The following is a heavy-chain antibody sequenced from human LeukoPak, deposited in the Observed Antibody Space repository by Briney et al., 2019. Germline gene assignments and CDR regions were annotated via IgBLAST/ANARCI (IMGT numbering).Heavy chain of an antibody. Sequence: GGSLRLSCAASGFTFSSSAMTWVRQAPGKGLEWVSLISGSDGSTYYADSVKGRFTISRDNSKNTLYLQMNSLRAEDTAVYYCARRSPVTELDYWGQGTLVTVSS. D-gene: IGHD4-17*01. J-gene: IGHJ4*02. CDR2: ISGSDGST. CDR3: ARRSPVTELDY. CDR1: GFTFSSSA. V-gene: IGHV3-23*01.